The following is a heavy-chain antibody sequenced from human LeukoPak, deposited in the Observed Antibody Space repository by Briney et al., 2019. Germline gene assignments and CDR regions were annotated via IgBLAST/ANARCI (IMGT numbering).Heavy chain of an antibody. D-gene: IGHD2-21*01. CDR2: IYSSGNT. CDR3: ARFQSNAIGYMDV. CDR1: GGSISGYF. J-gene: IGHJ6*03. Sequence: PSETLSLTCSVSGGSISGYFWSWIRQPPGKGLEWIGYIYSSGNTNYNSSLKSRLTISIDTSKKQFSLRLNSVTAADTAVYYCARFQSNAIGYMDVRGKGTTVTVSS. V-gene: IGHV4-59*01.